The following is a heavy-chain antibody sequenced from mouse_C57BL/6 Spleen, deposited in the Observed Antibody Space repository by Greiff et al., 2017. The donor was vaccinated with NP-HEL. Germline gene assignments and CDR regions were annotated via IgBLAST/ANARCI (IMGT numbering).Heavy chain of an antibody. Sequence: EVKLVESGGGLVKPGGSLKLSCAASGFTFSSYAMSWVRQTPEKRLEWVATISDGGSYTYYPDIVKGRFTISRDNAKNNLYLQMSHLKSEDTAMYYCARCIYDGYYLDDWGQGTTLTVAS. J-gene: IGHJ2*01. CDR2: ISDGGSYT. CDR3: ARCIYDGYYLDD. D-gene: IGHD2-3*01. V-gene: IGHV5-4*03. CDR1: GFTFSSYA.